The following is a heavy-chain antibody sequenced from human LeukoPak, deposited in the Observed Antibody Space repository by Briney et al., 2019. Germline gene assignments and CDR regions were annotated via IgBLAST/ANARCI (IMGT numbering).Heavy chain of an antibody. Sequence: PSETLSLTCTVSGDSISSYYWSWIRQPPGKGLEWIGYIYYSGSTNYNPSLKSRVTISVDTSKNQFSLKLSSVTAADTAVYYCARGRAWYMDYWGQGILVTVSS. J-gene: IGHJ4*02. CDR1: GDSISSYY. V-gene: IGHV4-59*01. D-gene: IGHD6-19*01. CDR2: IYYSGST. CDR3: ARGRAWYMDY.